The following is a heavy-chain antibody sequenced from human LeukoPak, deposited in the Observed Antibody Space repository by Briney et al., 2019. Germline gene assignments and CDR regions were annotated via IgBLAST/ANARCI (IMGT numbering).Heavy chain of an antibody. D-gene: IGHD3-10*01. J-gene: IGHJ6*03. CDR1: GFTFSNYW. Sequence: GGSLRLSCAASGFTFSNYWMSWVRQAPGKGLEWVANIKQDRSEKYYVDSVKGRFTISRDNAKNSLYLQMNSLKGDDTAVYYCAKDSAFYYIDVWGKGTTVIISS. V-gene: IGHV3-7*01. CDR2: IKQDRSEK. CDR3: AKDSAFYYIDV.